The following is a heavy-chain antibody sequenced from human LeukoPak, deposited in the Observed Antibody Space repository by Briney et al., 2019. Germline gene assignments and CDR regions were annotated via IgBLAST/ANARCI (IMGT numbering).Heavy chain of an antibody. V-gene: IGHV1-18*01. D-gene: IGHD1-1*01. CDR2: ISAYNGNT. CDR1: GYTFTSYG. J-gene: IGHJ6*03. CDR3: ARDSVGTSYYYYYYMDV. Sequence: ASVKVSCKASGYTFTSYGISWVRQAPGQGLEWMGWISAYNGNTNYAQKLQGKVTMTTDTSTSTAYMELRSLRSDDTAVYYCARDSVGTSYYYYYYMDVWGKGTTVTVSS.